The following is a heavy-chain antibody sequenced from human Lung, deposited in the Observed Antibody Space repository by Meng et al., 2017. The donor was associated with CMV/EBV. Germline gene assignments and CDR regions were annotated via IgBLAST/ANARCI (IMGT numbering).Heavy chain of an antibody. CDR3: ARDNSYINSRWFDP. Sequence: SGFTFSVYYIHWVRQAPGQGLEWMGIINPSGDHTWYSQKFQGRVTMTRDTSTSTVYMELSSLRFEDTAVYYCARDNSYINSRWFDPWGQGTLVTVSS. J-gene: IGHJ5*02. D-gene: IGHD4-23*01. V-gene: IGHV1-46*01. CDR2: INPSGDHT. CDR1: GFTFSVYY.